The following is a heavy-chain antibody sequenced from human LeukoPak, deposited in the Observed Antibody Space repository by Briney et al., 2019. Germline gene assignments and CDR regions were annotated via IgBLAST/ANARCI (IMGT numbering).Heavy chain of an antibody. CDR1: GFTYSDYY. Sequence: GGSLRLSCAASGFTYSDYYMSWIRQAPGKGLEWVAFIRYDGSNKYYADSVKGRFTISRDNSKNTLYLQMNSLRAEDTAVYYCAKDDSSGFNWFDPWGQGTLVTASS. D-gene: IGHD3-22*01. CDR3: AKDDSSGFNWFDP. CDR2: IRYDGSNK. V-gene: IGHV3-30*02. J-gene: IGHJ5*02.